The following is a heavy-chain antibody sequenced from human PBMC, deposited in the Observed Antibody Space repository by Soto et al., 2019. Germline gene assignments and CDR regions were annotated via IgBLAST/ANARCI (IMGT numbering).Heavy chain of an antibody. CDR3: ARMRVMSRHDSRPENLIDY. V-gene: IGHV2-70*01. CDR2: IDWKDDK. CDR1: GFSLSTIGVC. Sequence: SGPTLVNPTQTLTLTCTFSGFSLSTIGVCVNWIRQPPGKALEGLALIDWKDDKYYNTSLKHRLTISMDTSKNQLLLIMTDVDPVDTATSYCARMRVMSRHDSRPENLIDYRGQGTLVTGS. D-gene: IGHD3-9*01. J-gene: IGHJ4*03.